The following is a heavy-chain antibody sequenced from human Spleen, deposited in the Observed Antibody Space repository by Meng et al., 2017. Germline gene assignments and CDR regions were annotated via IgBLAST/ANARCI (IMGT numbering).Heavy chain of an antibody. D-gene: IGHD2-21*02. CDR1: GCSISSYY. Sequence: SETLSLTCTVSGCSISSYYWSWIRQPPGKGLKWIGYIYYSGTTNYNPSLKSRVTISVDTSKNQFSLKLSSVTAADTAVYYCARGAVVTLIFYHAMDVWGQGTTVTVSS. CDR3: ARGAVVTLIFYHAMDV. CDR2: IYYSGTT. J-gene: IGHJ6*02. V-gene: IGHV4-59*01.